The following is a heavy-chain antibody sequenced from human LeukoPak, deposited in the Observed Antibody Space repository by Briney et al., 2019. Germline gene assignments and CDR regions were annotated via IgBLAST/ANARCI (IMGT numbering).Heavy chain of an antibody. D-gene: IGHD2-2*01. CDR1: GFTFSNAW. V-gene: IGHV3-15*01. J-gene: IGHJ4*02. Sequence: PGGSLRLSCAASGFTFSNAWMSWVRQAPGKGLEWVGRIKSKTDGGTTDYAAPVKGRFTISRDDSKNTLYLQMNCLKTEDTAVYYCTTGPGLPSSSRDSPFDYWGQGTLVTVSS. CDR3: TTGPGLPSSSRDSPFDY. CDR2: IKSKTDGGTT.